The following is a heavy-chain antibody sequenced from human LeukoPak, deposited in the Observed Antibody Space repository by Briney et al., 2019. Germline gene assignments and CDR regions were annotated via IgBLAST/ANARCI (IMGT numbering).Heavy chain of an antibody. J-gene: IGHJ4*02. V-gene: IGHV1-18*01. CDR2: ISTYNGNT. D-gene: IGHD2-15*01. Sequence: ASVEVSCKASGYTFTSYGISWVRQAPGQGLEWMGWISTYNGNTNYAQKLQGRVTMTTDTSTSTAYMELRSLRSDDTAVYYCARDTCSGGSCYLGNYRGQGTLVTVSS. CDR3: ARDTCSGGSCYLGNY. CDR1: GYTFTSYG.